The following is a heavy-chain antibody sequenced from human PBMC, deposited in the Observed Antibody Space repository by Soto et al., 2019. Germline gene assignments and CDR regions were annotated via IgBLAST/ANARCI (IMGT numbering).Heavy chain of an antibody. V-gene: IGHV1-3*01. CDR1: GYTSTNYG. CDR3: ARGPGIAVAGTEGFDY. D-gene: IGHD6-19*01. Sequence: ASVKVSCKASGYTSTNYGMHWVRQAPGQRLEWMGWIKAGSGNTKYSQKFQGRNTITRDTSASTVYMEMSSLRSDDMAVFYCARGPGIAVAGTEGFDYWGQGTLVTVSS. CDR2: IKAGSGNT. J-gene: IGHJ4*02.